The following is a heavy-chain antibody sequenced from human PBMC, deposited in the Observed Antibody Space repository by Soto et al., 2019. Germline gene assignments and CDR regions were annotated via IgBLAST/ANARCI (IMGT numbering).Heavy chain of an antibody. J-gene: IGHJ2*01. CDR3: TRDVSSRYFDL. V-gene: IGHV3-33*01. CDR1: GFTFRNYG. Sequence: QVHLVESGGGVVQPGRSLRLSCAASGFTFRNYGMHWVRQAPGKGLEWVALIWYDGSNKFYTDSLKGRFTISRDNSKSTLHLQMNSLRAEDTAVYYCTRDVSSRYFDLWGRGSLVTVSS. CDR2: IWYDGSNK.